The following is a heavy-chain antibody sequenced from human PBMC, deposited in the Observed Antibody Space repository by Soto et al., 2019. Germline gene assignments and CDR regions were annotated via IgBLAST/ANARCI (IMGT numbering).Heavy chain of an antibody. CDR2: IYYSGST. J-gene: IGHJ5*02. D-gene: IGHD6-6*01. CDR3: ARGSYSSSSRWFDP. V-gene: IGHV4-59*01. CDR1: GGSISSYY. Sequence: KPSETLSLTCTVSGGSISSYYWSWIRQPPGKGLEWIGYIYYSGSTNYNPSLKSRVTISVDTSKNQFSLKLSSVTAADTAVYYCARGSYSSSSRWFDPWGQGTLVTVSS.